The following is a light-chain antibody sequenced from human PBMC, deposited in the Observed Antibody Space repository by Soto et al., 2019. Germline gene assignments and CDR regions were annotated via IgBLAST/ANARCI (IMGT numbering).Light chain of an antibody. V-gene: IGKV3-11*01. CDR2: DAS. CDR1: QSVSSY. Sequence: EIVLTQSPATLSLSPGERATLSCRASQSVSSYLAWYQQTPGQAPRLRIYDASNMATGIPARFSGSGSGTDVTLTISSLEPDDFAVYYCQQRSNWPPYTFGQGTKLEIK. J-gene: IGKJ2*01. CDR3: QQRSNWPPYT.